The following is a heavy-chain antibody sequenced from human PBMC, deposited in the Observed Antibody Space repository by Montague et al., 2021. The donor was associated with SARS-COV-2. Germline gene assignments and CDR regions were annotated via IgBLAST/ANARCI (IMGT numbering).Heavy chain of an antibody. Sequence: SETLSLTCSVSGGSISSSSYYWGWIRQPPGKGLGWVGSIYYSGSTYYNPSLKSGVTISVDTTKNQFSLELSSVTAADTAVYYCARVGRQQLVRLSGMDVWGQGTTVTVSS. J-gene: IGHJ6*02. CDR1: GGSISSSSYY. CDR2: IYYSGST. CDR3: ARVGRQQLVRLSGMDV. D-gene: IGHD6-13*01. V-gene: IGHV4-39*07.